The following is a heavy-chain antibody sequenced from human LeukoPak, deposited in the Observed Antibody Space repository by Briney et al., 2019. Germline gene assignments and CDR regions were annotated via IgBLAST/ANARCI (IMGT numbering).Heavy chain of an antibody. V-gene: IGHV4-38-2*01. J-gene: IGHJ6*03. Sequence: SQTLSLTCYVSGYSISSGYYWGWIRQPPGKGLEWVANVYRDGNTYYSPSLESRATISVDTSKNLFSLKLGSLSAADTAVYYCVRLAALRGFYYYMDVWGKGTAVTVSS. CDR2: VYRDGNT. CDR3: VRLAALRGFYYYMDV. CDR1: GYSISSGYY. D-gene: IGHD6-25*01.